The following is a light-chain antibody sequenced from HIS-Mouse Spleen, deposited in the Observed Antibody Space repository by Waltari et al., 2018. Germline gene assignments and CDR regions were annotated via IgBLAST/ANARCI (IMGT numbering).Light chain of an antibody. CDR1: ALPKKY. CDR2: EDS. J-gene: IGLJ2*01. Sequence: SYELTQPPSVSVSPGQTARITCAGDALPKKYTYCYQQKSGQAPVLVIYEDSKRPSGIPARFSGSSSGTMANLTISGAQVEDEADYYCYSTDSSCNHSVFGGATKLTVL. CDR3: YSTDSSCNHSV. V-gene: IGLV3-10*01.